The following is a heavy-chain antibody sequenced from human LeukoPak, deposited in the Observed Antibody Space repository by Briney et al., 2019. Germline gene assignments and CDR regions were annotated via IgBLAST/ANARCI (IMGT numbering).Heavy chain of an antibody. CDR1: GGTFSSYA. D-gene: IGHD5-24*01. CDR3: ARDNSVRDEAWWFNP. J-gene: IGHJ5*02. Sequence: SVKVSCKASGGTFSSYAISWVRQAHGQGLEWMGGIIPIFGTANYAQKFQGRVTLTRDMSTSTDYLELSSLRSEDTAVYSCARDNSVRDEAWWFNPWGQGTLVTVSS. CDR2: IIPIFGTA. V-gene: IGHV1-69*05.